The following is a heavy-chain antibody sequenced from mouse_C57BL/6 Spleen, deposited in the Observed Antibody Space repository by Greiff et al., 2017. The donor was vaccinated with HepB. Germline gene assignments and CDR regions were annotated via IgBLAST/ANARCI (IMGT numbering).Heavy chain of an antibody. CDR3: ARGGDYGEYYAMDY. J-gene: IGHJ4*01. D-gene: IGHD2-4*01. Sequence: QVQLQQPGAELVRPGSSVKLSCKASGYTFTSYWMDWVKQRPGQGLEWIGNIYPSDSETHYNQKFKDKATLTVDKSSSTAYMQLSSLTSEDSAVYYCARGGDYGEYYAMDYWGQGTSVTVSS. CDR1: GYTFTSYW. CDR2: IYPSDSET. V-gene: IGHV1-61*01.